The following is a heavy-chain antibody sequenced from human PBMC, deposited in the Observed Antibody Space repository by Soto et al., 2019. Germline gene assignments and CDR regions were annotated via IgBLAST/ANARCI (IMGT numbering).Heavy chain of an antibody. CDR3: ARAYDSSGYYYAFDY. D-gene: IGHD3-22*01. V-gene: IGHV4-31*03. J-gene: IGHJ4*02. CDR2: IYYSGST. CDR1: GGSIISGGYY. Sequence: SETLSLTCTVSGGSIISGGYYWSWIRQHPGKGLEWIGYIYYSGSTYYNPSLKSRVTISVDTSKNQFSLKLSSVTAADTAVYYCARAYDSSGYYYAFDYWGQGTLVTVSS.